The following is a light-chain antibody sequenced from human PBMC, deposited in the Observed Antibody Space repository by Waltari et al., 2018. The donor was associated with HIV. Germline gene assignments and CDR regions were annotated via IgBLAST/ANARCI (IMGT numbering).Light chain of an antibody. CDR2: EVS. CDR3: CSYAGSSILGV. CDR1: SSDVGSFNL. V-gene: IGLV2-23*02. J-gene: IGLJ2*01. Sequence: QSALTQPASVPGSPGQSITISCTGTSSDVGSFNLFSWYQQHPGKAPKLMIYEVSKRPSGVSNRFSGSKSGNTASLTISGLQAEDEADYYCCSYAGSSILGVFGGGTKLTVL.